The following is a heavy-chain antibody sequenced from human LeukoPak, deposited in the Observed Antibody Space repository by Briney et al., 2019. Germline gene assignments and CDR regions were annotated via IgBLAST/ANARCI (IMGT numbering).Heavy chain of an antibody. CDR1: GGSISSSNW. CDR3: AIYSGSYSAWFDP. D-gene: IGHD1-26*01. J-gene: IGHJ5*02. Sequence: PSGTLSLTCAVSGGSISSSNWWSWVRQPPGKGLEWIGEIYHSGSINYNPSLKSRVTISVDTSKNQFSLKLSSVTAADTAVYYCAIYSGSYSAWFDPWGQGTLVTVSS. CDR2: IYHSGSI. V-gene: IGHV4-4*02.